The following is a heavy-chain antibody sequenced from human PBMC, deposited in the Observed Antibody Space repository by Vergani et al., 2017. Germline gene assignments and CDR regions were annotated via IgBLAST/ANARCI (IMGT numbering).Heavy chain of an antibody. V-gene: IGHV3-23*01. J-gene: IGHJ4*02. Sequence: VQLLESGGGLVQPGGSLRLSCAASGFTFSSYAMSWVRPAPGKGLEWVSAISGSGGSKYYANSVKGRFTISRDNSKNTLYLQMNSLRAEDTAVYYWANAGIDYGDPSIYSFDYWGQGTLVTVSS. D-gene: IGHD4-17*01. CDR1: GFTFSSYA. CDR3: ANAGIDYGDPSIYSFDY. CDR2: ISGSGGSK.